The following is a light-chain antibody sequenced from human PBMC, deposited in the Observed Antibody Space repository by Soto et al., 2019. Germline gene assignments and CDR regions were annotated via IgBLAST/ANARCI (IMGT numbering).Light chain of an antibody. J-gene: IGLJ2*01. CDR2: SNN. V-gene: IGLV1-44*01. Sequence: QSVLTQPPSASGTPGQRVTISCSGSSSNIGSNTVNWYQQLPGTAPKLLIYSNNQRPSGVPDRFSGSKSGTSASLAISGLHAEDWADYYCAAWDDSLNGPVFGGGTKLTV. CDR3: AAWDDSLNGPV. CDR1: SSNIGSNT.